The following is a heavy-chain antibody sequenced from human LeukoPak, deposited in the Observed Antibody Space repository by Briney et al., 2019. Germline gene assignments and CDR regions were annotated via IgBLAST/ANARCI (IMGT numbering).Heavy chain of an antibody. CDR1: GYTFTGYY. CDR2: INPNSGGT. Sequence: ASVKVSCKASGYTFTGYYMHWVRQAPGQGLEWMGWINPNSGGTNYAQKFQGRVTMTRDTSISTAYMELSRLRSDDTAVYYCARDTYYHDSSGSDPWGQGTLVTVS. J-gene: IGHJ5*02. V-gene: IGHV1-2*02. D-gene: IGHD3-22*01. CDR3: ARDTYYHDSSGSDP.